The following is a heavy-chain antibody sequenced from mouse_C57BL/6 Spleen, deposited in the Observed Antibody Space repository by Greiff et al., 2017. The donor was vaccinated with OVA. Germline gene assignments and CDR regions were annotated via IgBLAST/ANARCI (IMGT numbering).Heavy chain of an antibody. CDR3: TRDDPEGYFDD. D-gene: IGHD2-3*01. V-gene: IGHV5-9-1*02. J-gene: IGHJ2*01. CDR1: GFTFSSYA. CDR2: ISSGGDYI. Sequence: EVKVVESGEGLVKPGGSLKLSCAASGFTFSSYAMSWVRQTPEKRLEWVAYISSGGDYIYYADTVKGRFTISRDNARNTLYLQMSSLKSEDTAMYYCTRDDPEGYFDDWGQGTTLTVSS.